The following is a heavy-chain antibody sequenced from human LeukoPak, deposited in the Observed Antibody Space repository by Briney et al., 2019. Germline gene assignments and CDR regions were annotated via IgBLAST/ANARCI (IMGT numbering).Heavy chain of an antibody. CDR1: GGSISSSSYY. Sequence: SETLSLTCTVSGGSISSSSYYWGWIRQPPGKGLEWIGSIYYSGSTYYNPSLKSRVTISVDTSKNQFSLKLSSVTAADTAVYYRARHRMYCGGDCPTRAFDIWGQGTMVTVSS. V-gene: IGHV4-39*01. CDR2: IYYSGST. D-gene: IGHD2-21*02. CDR3: ARHRMYCGGDCPTRAFDI. J-gene: IGHJ3*02.